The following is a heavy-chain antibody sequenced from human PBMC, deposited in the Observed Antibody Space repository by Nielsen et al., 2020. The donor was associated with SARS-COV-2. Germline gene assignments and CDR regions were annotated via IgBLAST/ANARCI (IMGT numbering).Heavy chain of an antibody. CDR2: RWYDGSNK. Sequence: GGSLRLSCAASGFTFSSYGMHWVRQAPGKGLGWEAVRWYDGSNKYYADSVKGRFATSRDNSTNTLYLQMNSLRAEHTAVYYCASLGGTPFDAFDIWGQGTMVTVSS. V-gene: IGHV3-33*01. CDR3: ASLGGTPFDAFDI. D-gene: IGHD1-7*01. CDR1: GFTFSSYG. J-gene: IGHJ3*02.